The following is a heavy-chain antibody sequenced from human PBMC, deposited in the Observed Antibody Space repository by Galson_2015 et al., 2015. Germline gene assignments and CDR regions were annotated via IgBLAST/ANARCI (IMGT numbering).Heavy chain of an antibody. D-gene: IGHD4-17*01. CDR2: IYASGST. V-gene: IGHV4-4*08. Sequence: ETLSLTCTVSGSSISCYYWSWSRPPAEKVLEWIGYIYASGSTNYNPSLKSRVTISVDTSKNHFSLKLSSVTAADTAVYYCARTVLYGDYKEFDPWGQGTLVTVSS. J-gene: IGHJ5*02. CDR3: ARTVLYGDYKEFDP. CDR1: GSSISCYY.